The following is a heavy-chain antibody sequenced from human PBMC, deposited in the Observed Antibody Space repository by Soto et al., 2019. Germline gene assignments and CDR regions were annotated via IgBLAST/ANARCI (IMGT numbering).Heavy chain of an antibody. CDR2: ASARNTNI. J-gene: IGHJ5*02. CDR3: AKDGPPHGPRRYSSSWYGWFDP. V-gene: IGHV3-23*01. CDR1: GFTFSSHV. D-gene: IGHD6-13*01. Sequence: EVQLLESGGGLVQPGGSLRLSCAASGFTFSSHVMSWVRQAPGRGLEWVAAASARNTNIYYADSVKGRFTISRDNSKNTVYLQLASLRVEGKAVYHCAKDGPPHGPRRYSSSWYGWFDPWGQGTLVVVSS.